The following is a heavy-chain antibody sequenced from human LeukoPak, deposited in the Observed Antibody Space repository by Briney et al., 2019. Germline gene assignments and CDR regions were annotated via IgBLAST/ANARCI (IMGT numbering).Heavy chain of an antibody. J-gene: IGHJ4*02. V-gene: IGHV3-23*01. Sequence: GGSLRLSCAASGFTFSSYTMHWVRQAPRQGLEWVSVISGSGVTTYYADSVKGRFSISRANSKNTLWLQMSSLRAEDTAVYFCTKSPFSGSYRFEDWGQGTLVTVSS. CDR2: ISGSGVTT. CDR3: TKSPFSGSYRFED. D-gene: IGHD1-26*01. CDR1: GFTFSSYT.